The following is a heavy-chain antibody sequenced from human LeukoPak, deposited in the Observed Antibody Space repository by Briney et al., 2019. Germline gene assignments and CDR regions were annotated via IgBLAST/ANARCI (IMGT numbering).Heavy chain of an antibody. CDR3: AREMGGYSRYGMDV. J-gene: IGHJ6*02. V-gene: IGHV1-69*04. CDR2: IIPILGIA. Sequence: SVKVSCKASGYTFTSYDINWVRQAPGQGLEWMGRIIPILGIANYAQKFQGRVTITADKSTSTAYMELSSLRSEDTAVYYCAREMGGYSRYGMDVWGQGTTVTVSS. CDR1: GYTFTSYD. D-gene: IGHD5-18*01.